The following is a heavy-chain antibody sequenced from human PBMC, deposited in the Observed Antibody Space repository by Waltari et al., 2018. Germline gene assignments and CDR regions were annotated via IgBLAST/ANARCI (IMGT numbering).Heavy chain of an antibody. Sequence: EVQLLESGGGLIQPGGSLRLHYAVSGFNVGSKYMSWVRQAPGKGLEWVSVVYPAGNTYYADSVKGRFTISRDSSDNTFSLQMNNLKVEDTAVYYCTSPPTYWGQGTQVTVSS. CDR3: TSPPTY. CDR2: VYPAGNT. CDR1: GFNVGSKY. J-gene: IGHJ4*02. V-gene: IGHV3-53*01.